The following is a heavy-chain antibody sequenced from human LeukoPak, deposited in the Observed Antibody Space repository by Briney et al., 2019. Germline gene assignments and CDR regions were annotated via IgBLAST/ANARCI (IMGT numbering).Heavy chain of an antibody. J-gene: IGHJ5*02. CDR1: GFRFSTYA. CDR2: ISGRGDST. V-gene: IGHV3-23*01. Sequence: GGSLRLSCAASGFRFSTYAMSWVRQAPGKGLEWVSGISGRGDSTYYANSMKGRFTISRDNSKNTLYLQMSGLKAEDTAVYYCAKDREPSSSSPNWFDPWGQGTLGTVSS. D-gene: IGHD2-2*01. CDR3: AKDREPSSSSPNWFDP.